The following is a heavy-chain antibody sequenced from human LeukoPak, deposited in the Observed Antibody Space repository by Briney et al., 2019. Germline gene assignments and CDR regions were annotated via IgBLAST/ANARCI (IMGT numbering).Heavy chain of an antibody. J-gene: IGHJ4*02. D-gene: IGHD3-9*01. CDR2: INSDGGIT. Sequence: GGSLRLSCAASGFTFSSYWMHWVRQAPGKGLVWVSRINSDGGITGYADSVKGRFTISRDNAKNTLYLQMNNLRVEDTAVYYCARAGSPAYSDILTGYYDGRDYWGQGTLVTVSS. CDR3: ARAGSPAYSDILTGYYDGRDY. V-gene: IGHV3-74*01. CDR1: GFTFSSYW.